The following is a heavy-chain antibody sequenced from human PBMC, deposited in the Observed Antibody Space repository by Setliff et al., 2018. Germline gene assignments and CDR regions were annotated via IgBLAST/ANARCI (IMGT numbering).Heavy chain of an antibody. CDR1: GGTFNTYA. CDR2: IIPIFGTT. D-gene: IGHD4-17*01. J-gene: IGHJ4*02. CDR3: GRDFLGIHIDHGNALDDY. Sequence: SVKVSCKASGGTFNTYAISWVRQAPGQGLEWMGGIIPIFGTTNYAQKFQGRVTITADESTSTAYMELSSLRSEDTAVHYCGRDFLGIHIDHGNALDDYWGQGTLVTVSS. V-gene: IGHV1-69*13.